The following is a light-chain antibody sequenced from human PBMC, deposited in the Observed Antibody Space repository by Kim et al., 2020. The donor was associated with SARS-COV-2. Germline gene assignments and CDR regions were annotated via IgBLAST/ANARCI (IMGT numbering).Light chain of an antibody. CDR1: ALPKQY. CDR3: QSADSSGTYV. V-gene: IGLV3-25*03. CDR2: KDS. J-gene: IGLJ1*01. Sequence: VSPGQTARINCSGDALPKQYAYWYQQKPGQAPVLVIYKDSERPSGIPERFSGSSSGTTVTLTISGVQAEDEADYYCQSADSSGTYVFGTGTKVTVL.